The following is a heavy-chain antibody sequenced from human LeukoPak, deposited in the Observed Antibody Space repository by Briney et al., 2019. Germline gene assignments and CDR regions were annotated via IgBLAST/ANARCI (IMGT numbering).Heavy chain of an antibody. J-gene: IGHJ5*02. V-gene: IGHV3-74*01. Sequence: GGSLRLSCAASGFTFSSHWMHWVRQAPGKGLVWVSRINFDGSSTNYADSVKGRFTISRDNAKDTLYLQINSLRAEDTAVYYCARGITGMYYYDPWGQGTLVTVSS. D-gene: IGHD3-10*01. CDR3: ARGITGMYYYDP. CDR2: INFDGSST. CDR1: GFTFSSHW.